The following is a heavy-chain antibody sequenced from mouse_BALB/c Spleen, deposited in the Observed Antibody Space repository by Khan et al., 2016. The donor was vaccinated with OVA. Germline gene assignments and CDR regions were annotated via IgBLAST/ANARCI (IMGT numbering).Heavy chain of an antibody. Sequence: QVQLQQSGPELVRPGVSVKISCKGSGYTFTDYAMYWVKQSHAESLEWIGLISTYSGSTNYNQKFKGKVTMTVDKSSSAAYMELARLTSEDSAIDYWARPAYDGYYDYWGQGTALTVSS. J-gene: IGHJ2*01. CDR2: ISTYSGST. D-gene: IGHD2-3*01. CDR3: ARPAYDGYYDY. V-gene: IGHV1S137*01. CDR1: GYTFTDYA.